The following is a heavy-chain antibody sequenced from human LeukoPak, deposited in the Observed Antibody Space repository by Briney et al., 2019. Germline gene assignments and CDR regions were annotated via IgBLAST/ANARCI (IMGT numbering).Heavy chain of an antibody. V-gene: IGHV3-33*08. CDR2: IWYDGSNK. D-gene: IGHD3-22*01. J-gene: IGHJ4*02. CDR3: ARVRYYDSSGQAFDY. Sequence: GGSLRLSCAASGFTFSSYAMHWVRQAPGKGLEWVAVIWYDGSNKYYADSVKGRFTISRDNSENTLYLQMNSLRAEDTAVYYCARVRYYDSSGQAFDYWGQGTLVTVSS. CDR1: GFTFSSYA.